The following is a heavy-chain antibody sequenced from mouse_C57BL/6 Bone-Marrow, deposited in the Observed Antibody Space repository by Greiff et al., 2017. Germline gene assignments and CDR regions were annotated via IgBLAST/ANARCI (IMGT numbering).Heavy chain of an antibody. V-gene: IGHV6-6*01. CDR1: GFTFSDAW. J-gene: IGHJ4*01. D-gene: IGHD2-4*01. Sequence: EVKVVESGGGLVQPGGSMKLSCAASGFTFSDAWMDWVRQSPEKGLEWVAEIRNKANNHATYYAESVKGRFTISREDSKSSVYLQMNSLRAEDTGIYYCTWIYYDYDGYAMDYWGQGTSVTVSS. CDR2: IRNKANNHAT. CDR3: TWIYYDYDGYAMDY.